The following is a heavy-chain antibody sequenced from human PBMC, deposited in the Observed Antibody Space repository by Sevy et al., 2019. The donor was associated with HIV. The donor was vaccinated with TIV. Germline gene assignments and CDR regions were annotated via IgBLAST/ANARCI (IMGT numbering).Heavy chain of an antibody. V-gene: IGHV4-31*03. J-gene: IGHJ5*02. Sequence: SETLSLTCTVSGGSISSGGYYWSWIRQHPGKGLEWIGYIYYSGSTYYNPSLKSRVTISVDTSKNQFSLKLSSVTAADTAVYYCAREVKRIAAVGTNWFDPWGQGTLVTVSS. CDR3: AREVKRIAAVGTNWFDP. CDR1: GGSISSGGYY. D-gene: IGHD6-13*01. CDR2: IYYSGST.